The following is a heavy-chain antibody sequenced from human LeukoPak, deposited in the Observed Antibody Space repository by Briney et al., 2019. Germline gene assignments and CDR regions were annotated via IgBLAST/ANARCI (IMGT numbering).Heavy chain of an antibody. J-gene: IGHJ3*02. CDR2: IYYSGTT. V-gene: IGHV4-59*01. CDR3: ARVNGADYDSSDDAFDI. D-gene: IGHD3-22*01. CDR1: GGSISNYY. Sequence: PSETLSLTCTVSGGSISNYYWNWIRQPPGKGLEWIGYIYYSGTTNYNPSLKSRVSMSVDTSKNQFSLKLSSVTAADTAVYYCARVNGADYDSSDDAFDIWGQGTMVTVSS.